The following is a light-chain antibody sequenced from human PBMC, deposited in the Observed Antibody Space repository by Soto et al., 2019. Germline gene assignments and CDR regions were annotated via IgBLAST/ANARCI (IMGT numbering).Light chain of an antibody. Sequence: QSALTQPRSVSGSPGQSVTISCTGTSSDVGGYNYVSWYQQHPGKAPKLMIYDVSERPSGVPDRFSGSKSGNTASLTISRLQAEDEADYYCCSYAGTYTLVFGGGTKVTVL. J-gene: IGLJ3*02. CDR2: DVS. CDR1: SSDVGGYNY. CDR3: CSYAGTYTLV. V-gene: IGLV2-11*01.